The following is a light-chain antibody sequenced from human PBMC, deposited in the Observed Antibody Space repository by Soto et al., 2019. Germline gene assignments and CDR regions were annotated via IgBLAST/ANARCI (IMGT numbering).Light chain of an antibody. CDR2: DVS. V-gene: IGLV2-11*01. J-gene: IGLJ1*01. Sequence: QSVLTQPRSVSGSPGQSVTISCTGTSSDVGGYNYVSWYQQHPGKAPKLMIYDVSKRPSGVPDRFSGSKSGNTASLTISGLQAEDEADYYCCSYAGSYTFEGYVFGNGTKVTVL. CDR3: CSYAGSYTFEGYV. CDR1: SSDVGGYNY.